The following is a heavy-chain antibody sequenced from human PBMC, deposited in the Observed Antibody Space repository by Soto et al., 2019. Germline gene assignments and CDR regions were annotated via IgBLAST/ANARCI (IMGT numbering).Heavy chain of an antibody. CDR1: GFTFSSHA. CDR3: ARGSRWKAFDY. Sequence: EVQLMESGGDLVQPGGPLRLSCVASGFTFSSHAMSWVRQTPGKGLEWVSSITGSGDNTFHADSVKGRFTISRDNSKNTLSLQIDSLRVDDTALYYCARGSRWKAFDYWGQGTLVTVSS. J-gene: IGHJ4*02. V-gene: IGHV3-23*01. D-gene: IGHD1-1*01. CDR2: ITGSGDNT.